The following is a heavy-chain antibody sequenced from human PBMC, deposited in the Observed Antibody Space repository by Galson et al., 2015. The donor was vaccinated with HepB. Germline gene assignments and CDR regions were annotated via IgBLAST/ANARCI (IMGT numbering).Heavy chain of an antibody. CDR2: IYSGGTT. D-gene: IGHD2-8*01. V-gene: IGHV3-53*01. Sequence: SLRLSCAASGFTFSSYSMNWVRQAPGKGLEWVSVIYSGGTTNYADSVKGRFSISRDNSKNTVNLQMNSLRVEDTAVYYCARGGLAGSNGAYGMDVWGQGTTVTVSS. CDR1: GFTFSSYS. J-gene: IGHJ6*02. CDR3: ARGGLAGSNGAYGMDV.